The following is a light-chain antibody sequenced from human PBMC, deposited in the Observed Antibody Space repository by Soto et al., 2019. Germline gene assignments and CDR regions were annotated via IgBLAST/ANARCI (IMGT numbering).Light chain of an antibody. J-gene: IGKJ1*01. CDR3: LQDYNYPWT. Sequence: AIQMTQSPSSLSASGGDRVTITYRASQGIRNDLGWYQQKLGKAPKLLIYAASSLQSGVPSRFSGSGSGTDITLTISSLQPEDFATYYCLQDYNYPWTFGQGTKVEIK. CDR1: QGIRND. CDR2: AAS. V-gene: IGKV1-6*01.